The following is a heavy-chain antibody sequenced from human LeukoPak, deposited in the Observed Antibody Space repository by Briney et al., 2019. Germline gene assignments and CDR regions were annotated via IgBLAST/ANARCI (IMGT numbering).Heavy chain of an antibody. CDR3: ARGRGSQLGYYYYYYMDV. CDR1: GGSFSGYY. CDR2: INHSGST. J-gene: IGHJ6*03. D-gene: IGHD7-27*01. V-gene: IGHV4-34*01. Sequence: SETLSLTCAVYGGSFSGYYWSWIRQPPGKGLEWFGEINHSGSTNYNPSLKSRVTISVDTSKNQFSLKLSSVTAADTAVYYCARGRGSQLGYYYYYYMDVWGKGTTVTVSS.